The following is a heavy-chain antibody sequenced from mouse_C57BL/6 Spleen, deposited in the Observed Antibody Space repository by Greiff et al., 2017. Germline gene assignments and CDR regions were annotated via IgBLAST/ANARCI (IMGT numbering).Heavy chain of an antibody. Sequence: QVQLQQSGPELVKPGASVKLSCKASGYTFTSYDINWVKQRPGQGLEWIGWIYPRDGSTKYNEKFKGKATLTVDTSSSTAYMELHSLTSEDAAVYFCASPIYYDYASFAYWGQGTLVTVSA. J-gene: IGHJ3*01. CDR3: ASPIYYDYASFAY. V-gene: IGHV1-85*01. CDR2: IYPRDGST. D-gene: IGHD2-4*01. CDR1: GYTFTSYD.